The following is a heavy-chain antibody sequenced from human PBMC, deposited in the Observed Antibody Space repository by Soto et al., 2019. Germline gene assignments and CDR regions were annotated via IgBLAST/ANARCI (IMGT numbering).Heavy chain of an antibody. V-gene: IGHV4-61*08. D-gene: IGHD1-1*01. CDR1: GAARSSGGYF. J-gene: IGHJ5*02. Sequence: QVKLQQSGPGLVKPSETLSLTCTVSGAARSSGGYFYTWVRQPPGKGLDWLGYIYYSGGTNYNPSLKSRVTISLAKAKSQFSLRLISVTAADTAVYYCTREQSDDKYFDPWGQGTLVTVSS. CDR2: IYYSGGT. CDR3: TREQSDDKYFDP.